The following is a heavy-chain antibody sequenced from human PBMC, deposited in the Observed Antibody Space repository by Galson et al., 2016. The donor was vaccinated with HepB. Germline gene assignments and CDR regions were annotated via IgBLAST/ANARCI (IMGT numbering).Heavy chain of an antibody. J-gene: IGHJ6*03. CDR2: ISGSGGT. V-gene: IGHV3-23*01. D-gene: IGHD3-9*01. CDR3: AKHPDYDIVTAYYMDV. Sequence: SLRLSCAASGFTFSSYAMSWVRQAPGKGLEWVSAISGSGGTNYADSVKGRFTISRDKSKNTLYLQMNRLRAEDTAVYYCAKHPDYDIVTAYYMDVWAKGPRSPSP. CDR1: GFTFSSYA.